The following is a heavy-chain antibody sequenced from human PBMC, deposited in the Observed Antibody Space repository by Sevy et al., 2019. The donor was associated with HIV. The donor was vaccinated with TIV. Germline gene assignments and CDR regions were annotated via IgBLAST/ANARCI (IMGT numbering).Heavy chain of an antibody. D-gene: IGHD3-16*02. Sequence: GGSLRLSCAASEFTFSRYAMNWVRQAPGKGLEWVAVISSDGRNKYYADSVKARFTISRDNSKNTLYLQMNSLRSEDTALYYCARDKGESSSSFLGELSYWGQGTLVTVSS. CDR1: EFTFSRYA. J-gene: IGHJ4*02. CDR2: ISSDGRNK. CDR3: ARDKGESSSSFLGELSY. V-gene: IGHV3-30*04.